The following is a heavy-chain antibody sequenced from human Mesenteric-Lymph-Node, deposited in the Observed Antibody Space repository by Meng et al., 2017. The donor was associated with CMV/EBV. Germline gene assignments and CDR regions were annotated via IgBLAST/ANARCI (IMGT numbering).Heavy chain of an antibody. CDR1: GFTFIIYA. CDR2: ISGSGGST. V-gene: IGHV3-23*01. J-gene: IGHJ6*02. CDR3: AKRGHYYGSGSYYKGYGMDV. Sequence: GGSLRLSCAASGFTFIIYAMSWVRQAPGKGLEWVSSISGSGGSTYYADSVKGRFTISRDNSKNTLYLQMNSLRAEDTAVYYCAKRGHYYGSGSYYKGYGMDVWGQETTVTVSS. D-gene: IGHD3-10*01.